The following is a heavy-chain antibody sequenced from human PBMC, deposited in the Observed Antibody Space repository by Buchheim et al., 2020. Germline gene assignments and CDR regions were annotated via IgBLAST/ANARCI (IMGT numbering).Heavy chain of an antibody. D-gene: IGHD3/OR15-3a*01. CDR3: ARDTSSPARADW. J-gene: IGHJ4*02. CDR1: GFSVSSNY. Sequence: EEKLVESGGGLVQPGGSLRLSRAASGFSVSSNYMNWVRQPPGKGLEWVSLIYGNDDPKYTDSAKGRFTISRDDSQNIVFLHMNRLRVEDTAVYYCARDTSSPARADWWGRGTL. V-gene: IGHV3-66*01. CDR2: IYGNDDP.